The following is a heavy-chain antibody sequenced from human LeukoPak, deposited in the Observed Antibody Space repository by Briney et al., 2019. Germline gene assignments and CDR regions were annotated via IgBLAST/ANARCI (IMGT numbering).Heavy chain of an antibody. D-gene: IGHD6-13*01. J-gene: IGHJ4*02. Sequence: ASVKVSCKASGYTFTSYYMHWVRQAPGQGLEWMGIINPSGGSTSYAQKFQGRVTMTRDMSTSTVYMELSSLRSDDTAIYYCARDPGSGSSWYYDFDYWGQGTPVTVSS. CDR2: INPSGGST. CDR1: GYTFTSYY. CDR3: ARDPGSGSSWYYDFDY. V-gene: IGHV1-46*01.